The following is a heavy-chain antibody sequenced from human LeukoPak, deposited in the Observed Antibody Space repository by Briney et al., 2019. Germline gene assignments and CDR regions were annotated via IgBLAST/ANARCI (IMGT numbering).Heavy chain of an antibody. CDR1: GFTLRSHA. D-gene: IGHD3-16*01. Sequence: GGSLSLSCAASGFTLRSHAMSWVRQAPGKGLEWVSAISGSGGRTDYVDSVKGRFTISRDNSKNTMYLQMNSLRADDTAVYYCAKQMSTVTFTPFDYWGQGTLVTVSS. CDR3: AKQMSTVTFTPFDY. CDR2: ISGSGGRT. V-gene: IGHV3-23*01. J-gene: IGHJ4*02.